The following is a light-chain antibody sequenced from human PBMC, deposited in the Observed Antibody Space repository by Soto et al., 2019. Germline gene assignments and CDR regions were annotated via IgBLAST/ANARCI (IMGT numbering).Light chain of an antibody. CDR2: DAS. Sequence: DIQMTQSPSSLSASVGDRVTITCRASQGIRNDLGWYQQKPGKAPKLLIYDASSLESGVPSRFSGSRSGTEFTLTISSLQPDDIATYYCQQYDTYWTFGQGTKVDIK. CDR3: QQYDTYWT. J-gene: IGKJ1*01. V-gene: IGKV1-17*01. CDR1: QGIRND.